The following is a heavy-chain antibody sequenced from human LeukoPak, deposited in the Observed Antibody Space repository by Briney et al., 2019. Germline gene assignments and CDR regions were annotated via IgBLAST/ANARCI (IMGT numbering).Heavy chain of an antibody. V-gene: IGHV3-21*01. D-gene: IGHD6-19*01. Sequence: GGSLRLSCAASGFTFSNYSMNWVRQDPGKGLEWVSSISDSSSYIYYAASVRGRFTISRDNAKNSLYLQMNSLRAEDTAVYYCARDKAAVDFDYWGQGTLVTVSS. J-gene: IGHJ4*02. CDR2: ISDSSSYI. CDR1: GFTFSNYS. CDR3: ARDKAAVDFDY.